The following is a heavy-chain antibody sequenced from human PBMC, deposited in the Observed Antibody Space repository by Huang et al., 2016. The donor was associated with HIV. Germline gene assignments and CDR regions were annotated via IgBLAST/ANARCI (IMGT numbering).Heavy chain of an antibody. J-gene: IGHJ4*02. D-gene: IGHD1-26*01. Sequence: QITLKESGPTLVKPTQTLTLTCTFSGFSLSTYGVGVGWIRQPPGKALGWLSLIYWDDDTRYMPSLRRRLTSSKDTAKTQVVLTMTNSDPVDTATYYCAHSKVGTSSFDYWGQGMLVIVSS. CDR2: IYWDDDT. CDR3: AHSKVGTSSFDY. V-gene: IGHV2-5*02. CDR1: GFSLSTYGVG.